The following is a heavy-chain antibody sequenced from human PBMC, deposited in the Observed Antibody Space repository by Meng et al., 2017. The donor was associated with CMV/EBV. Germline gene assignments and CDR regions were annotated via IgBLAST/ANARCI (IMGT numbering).Heavy chain of an antibody. CDR1: GFTFSDYW. J-gene: IGHJ4*02. CDR2: INEDGSET. CDR3: ARDPVRSPSF. V-gene: IGHV3-74*01. Sequence: ESLKISCAASGFTFSDYWRHWVRKVPGKGLLWVSHINEDGSETNYADAVKGRFTIWRDNTKNTMYLQMNYLRAEDTAVYYCARDPVRSPSFWGQGILVTVSS. D-gene: IGHD3-10*01.